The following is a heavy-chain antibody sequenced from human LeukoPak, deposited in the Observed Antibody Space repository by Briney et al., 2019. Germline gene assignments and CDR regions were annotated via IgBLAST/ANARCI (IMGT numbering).Heavy chain of an antibody. CDR2: INPNSGGT. V-gene: IGHV1-2*02. Sequence: ASVKVSCKASGYTFTGYYMHWVRQAPGQGLEWMGWINPNSGGTNYARKFQGRVTMTRDTSISTAYMELSRLRSDDTAVYYCARGGYYGSGILDYWGQGTLVTVSS. J-gene: IGHJ4*02. CDR1: GYTFTGYY. CDR3: ARGGYYGSGILDY. D-gene: IGHD3-10*01.